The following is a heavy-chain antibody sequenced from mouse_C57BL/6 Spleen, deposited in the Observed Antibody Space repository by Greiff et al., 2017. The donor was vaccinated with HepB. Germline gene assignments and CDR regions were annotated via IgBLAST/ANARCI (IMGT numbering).Heavy chain of an antibody. CDR2: IYPGSGST. J-gene: IGHJ3*01. CDR3: ARDNCWLDY. Sequence: VQLQQSGAELVKPGASVKLSCKASGYTFTSYWITWVKQRPGQGLEWIGDIYPGSGSTNYNEKFKGKATLTVDTSSSTAYMQLSSLTSEDSAVYYCARDNCWLDYWGQGTLVTVSA. D-gene: IGHD1-3*01. CDR1: GYTFTSYW. V-gene: IGHV1-55*01.